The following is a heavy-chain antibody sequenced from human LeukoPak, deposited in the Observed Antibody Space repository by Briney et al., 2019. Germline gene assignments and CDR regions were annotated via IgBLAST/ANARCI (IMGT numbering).Heavy chain of an antibody. J-gene: IGHJ4*02. V-gene: IGHV6-1*01. D-gene: IGHD6-19*01. Sequence: SQTLSVTCAISGDSVSSINCAWNWIRQSPSRGLEWLGRTYFRSRWYNEFAESLKGRMTIDPDTSKNQYSLQLTSVTPEDTAVYYCARDLGNTGWYTFDYWGQGTLVTVSS. CDR2: TYFRSRWYN. CDR3: ARDLGNTGWYTFDY. CDR1: GDSVSSINCA.